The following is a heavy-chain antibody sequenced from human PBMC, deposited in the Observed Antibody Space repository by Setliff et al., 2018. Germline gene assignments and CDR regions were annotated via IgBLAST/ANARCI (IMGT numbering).Heavy chain of an antibody. D-gene: IGHD2-2*01. Sequence: GGSLRLSCAASGFTFSTYSMNWVRQSPGKGLEWVSSISRSSSHIYYVDSVKGRFTTSRDNAKNSLYLQMNSLRTEDTAVYYCARAHSSTLSVHDYWGQGTLVTVSS. CDR2: ISRSSSHI. J-gene: IGHJ4*02. CDR3: ARAHSSTLSVHDY. CDR1: GFTFSTYS. V-gene: IGHV3-21*01.